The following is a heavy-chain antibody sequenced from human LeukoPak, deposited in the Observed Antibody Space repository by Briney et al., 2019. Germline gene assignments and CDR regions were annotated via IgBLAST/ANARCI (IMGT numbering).Heavy chain of an antibody. CDR1: GFTFSSYP. D-gene: IGHD6-19*01. J-gene: IGHJ4*02. CDR2: ISGSGGDT. CDR3: ATSSGWYPKYFDY. V-gene: IGHV3-23*01. Sequence: GGSLRLSCAASGFTFSSYPMSWVRQAPGKGLEWVSAISGSGGDTYYADSVKGRFTISRDNSKNTLYLQMYSLRAEDTALYYCATSSGWYPKYFDYWGQGTLVTVSS.